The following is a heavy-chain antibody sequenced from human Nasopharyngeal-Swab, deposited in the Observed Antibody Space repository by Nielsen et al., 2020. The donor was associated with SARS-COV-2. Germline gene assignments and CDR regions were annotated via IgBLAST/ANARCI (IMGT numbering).Heavy chain of an antibody. D-gene: IGHD5-18*01. Sequence: SETLSLTCTVSGYSISSGYYWGWIRQPPGKGLEWIGSIYHSGSTYYNPSLKSRVTISVDTSKNQFSLKLSSVTAADTAAYYCARDGWLSWFDPWGQGTLVTVSS. CDR1: GYSISSGYY. J-gene: IGHJ5*02. CDR2: IYHSGST. CDR3: ARDGWLSWFDP. V-gene: IGHV4-38-2*02.